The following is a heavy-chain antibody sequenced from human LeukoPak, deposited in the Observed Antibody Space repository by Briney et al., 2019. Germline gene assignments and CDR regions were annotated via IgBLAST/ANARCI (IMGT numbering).Heavy chain of an antibody. Sequence: GGTLRLSCAASGFTFSSYGMSWVRQAPGKGLEWVSAISGSGGSTYYADSVKGRFTISRDNSKNTLYLQMNSLRAEDTAVYYCAKGSDYEPGLYYYYYYMDVWGKGTTVTISS. D-gene: IGHD1-26*01. V-gene: IGHV3-23*01. J-gene: IGHJ6*03. CDR3: AKGSDYEPGLYYYYYYMDV. CDR1: GFTFSSYG. CDR2: ISGSGGST.